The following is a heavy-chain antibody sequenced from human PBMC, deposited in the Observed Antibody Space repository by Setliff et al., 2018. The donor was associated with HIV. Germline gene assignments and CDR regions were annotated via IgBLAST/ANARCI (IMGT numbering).Heavy chain of an antibody. Sequence: PGGSLRLSCVASEFTFSKYRMSWVRQAPGKGLEWVAYIKEDGSDKYYADSVKGRFTISRDNAKNSLYLQMNSLRAEDTAVYYCARDWVSLDRGTSMDVWGKGTTVTVSS. V-gene: IGHV3-7*03. J-gene: IGHJ6*03. CDR2: IKEDGSDK. CDR1: EFTFSKYR. D-gene: IGHD3-10*01. CDR3: ARDWVSLDRGTSMDV.